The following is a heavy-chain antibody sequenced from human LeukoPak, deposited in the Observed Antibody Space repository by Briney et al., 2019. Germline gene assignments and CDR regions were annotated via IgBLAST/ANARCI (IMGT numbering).Heavy chain of an antibody. Sequence: SETLSLTCAVYGGSFSDYYWGWIRQPPGKGLEWIGSIYYSGSTYYNPSLKSRVTISVDTSKNQFSLKLSSVTAADTAVYYCARHWKARSITIFGVVISGWFDPWGQGTLVTVSS. CDR2: IYYSGST. V-gene: IGHV4-39*01. J-gene: IGHJ5*02. CDR3: ARHWKARSITIFGVVISGWFDP. CDR1: GGSFSDYY. D-gene: IGHD3-3*01.